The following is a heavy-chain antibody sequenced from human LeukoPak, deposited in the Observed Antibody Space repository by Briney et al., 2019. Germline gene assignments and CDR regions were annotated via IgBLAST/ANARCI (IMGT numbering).Heavy chain of an antibody. V-gene: IGHV7-4-1*02. CDR1: GGTFSSYA. CDR3: ARRTYYDFWRGYSYPRPYYYYYMDV. J-gene: IGHJ6*03. D-gene: IGHD3-3*01. Sequence: ASVKVSCKASGGTFSSYAISWVRQAPGQGLEWMGWINTNTGNPTYAQGFTGRFVFSLDTSVSTAYLQISSLKAEDTAVYYCARRTYYDFWRGYSYPRPYYYYYMDVWGKGTTVTVSS. CDR2: INTNTGNP.